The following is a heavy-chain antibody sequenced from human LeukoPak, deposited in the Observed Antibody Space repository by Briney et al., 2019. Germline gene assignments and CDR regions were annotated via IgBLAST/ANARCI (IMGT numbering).Heavy chain of an antibody. J-gene: IGHJ3*02. CDR2: ISWNSGSI. V-gene: IGHV3-9*01. CDR1: GFTFNNYA. Sequence: GGSLRLPCAASGFTFNNYAMHWVRQAPGKGLEGVSGISWNSGSIVYADSVKGRFTISRDNAKKSLYLQMNSLRAEDTALYYCAKGVRITMVRGAFDIWGQGTMVIVSS. CDR3: AKGVRITMVRGAFDI. D-gene: IGHD3-10*01.